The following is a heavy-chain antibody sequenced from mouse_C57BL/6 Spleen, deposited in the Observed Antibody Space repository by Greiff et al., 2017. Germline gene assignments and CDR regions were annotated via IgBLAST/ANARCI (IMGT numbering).Heavy chain of an antibody. CDR1: GFTFTDYY. V-gene: IGHV7-3*01. CDR3: ARYIRLRGAMDY. Sequence: EVQLMESGGGLVQPGGSLSLSCAASGFTFTDYYMSWVRQPPGKALEWLGFIRNKANGYTTEYSASVKGRFTISRDNSQSILYLQMNALRAEDSATYYCARYIRLRGAMDYWGQGTAGTVS. J-gene: IGHJ4*01. CDR2: IRNKANGYTT. D-gene: IGHD3-2*02.